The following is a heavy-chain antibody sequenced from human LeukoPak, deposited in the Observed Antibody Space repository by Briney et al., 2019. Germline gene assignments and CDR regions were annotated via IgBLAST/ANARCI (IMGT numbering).Heavy chain of an antibody. J-gene: IGHJ4*02. CDR3: ARGRHCSSTSCYPNFGY. Sequence: PSETLSLTCAVYGGSFSGYCWSWIRQPPGKGLEWIGEINHSGSNNYNPSLKSRVTISVDTSKNQFSLKLSSVTAADTAVYYCARGRHCSSTSCYPNFGYWGQGTLVTVSS. CDR1: GGSFSGYC. V-gene: IGHV4-34*01. CDR2: INHSGSN. D-gene: IGHD2-2*01.